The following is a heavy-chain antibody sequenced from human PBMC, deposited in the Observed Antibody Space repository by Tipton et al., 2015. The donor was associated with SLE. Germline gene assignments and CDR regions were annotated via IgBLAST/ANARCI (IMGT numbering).Heavy chain of an antibody. D-gene: IGHD6-19*01. Sequence: TLSLTCTVSGGSIRSSNYYWGWIRQPPGKGLEWIGSISYSGNTYYNPSLKSRLTISVDTSKNQFSLELSSVTAADTAVYYCARETEDTGWIHSRDYIYYYYYVDVWGQGTTVTVSS. CDR3: ARETEDTGWIHSRDYIYYYYYVDV. CDR1: GGSIRSSNYY. J-gene: IGHJ6*03. CDR2: ISYSGNT. V-gene: IGHV4-39*07.